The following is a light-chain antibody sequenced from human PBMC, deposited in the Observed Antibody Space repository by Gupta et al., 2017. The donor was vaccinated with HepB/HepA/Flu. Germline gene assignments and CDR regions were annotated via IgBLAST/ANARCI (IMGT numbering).Light chain of an antibody. CDR3: VGWDGSLSGYV. CDR1: SSNIGNDN. CDR2: KND. V-gene: IGLV1-47*01. J-gene: IGLJ1*01. Sequence: QSVLIQPPSASGTPGPRVTISCSGSSSNIGNDNVYWYQQLPETAPKLLIYKNDQRPSGVSDRFSGSKSGTSASLAISGLRSEDEADYYCVGWDGSLSGYVFGTGTKVTVL.